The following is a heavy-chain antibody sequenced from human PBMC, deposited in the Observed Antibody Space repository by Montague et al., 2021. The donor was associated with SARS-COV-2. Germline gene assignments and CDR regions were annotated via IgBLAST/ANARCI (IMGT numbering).Heavy chain of an antibody. D-gene: IGHD2-15*01. J-gene: IGHJ4*02. V-gene: IGHV4-4*02. Sequence: SETLSLTCEVSGASISSNNWWIWVRQSPGKGLEWIGETYHSGSTNYNPSLRGRVTISVDKSKNQFSLRLSAVTAADTARYYCARAQNICFIANCVNYFDLWGLGALVTVSS. CDR1: GASISSNNW. CDR3: ARAQNICFIANCVNYFDL. CDR2: TYHSGST.